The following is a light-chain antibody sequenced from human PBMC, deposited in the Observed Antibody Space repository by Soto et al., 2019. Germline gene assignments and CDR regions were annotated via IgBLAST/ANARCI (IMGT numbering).Light chain of an antibody. CDR2: SAS. CDR3: QQGHNWPLT. V-gene: IGKV3-15*01. J-gene: IGKJ2*01. CDR1: QSISTE. Sequence: EIVMTQSPATLSVSPGERATLSCRASQSISTELAWYQQKPGQPPRLLIYSASTRATGVPARFTGSGSGSDFPLTSSGLQSEDFAVYYCQQGHNWPLTFGQGTRLEI.